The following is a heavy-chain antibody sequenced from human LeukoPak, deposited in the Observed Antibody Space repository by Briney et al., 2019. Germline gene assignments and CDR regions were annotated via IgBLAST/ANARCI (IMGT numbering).Heavy chain of an antibody. Sequence: ASVKVSCKASGYTFTGYYMHWVRQAPGQGLEWMGWINPNSGGTNYAQKFQGRVTMTRDTSISTAHMELSRLRSDDTAVYYCAREKPSITMVRGDIFDYWGQGTLVTVSS. CDR2: INPNSGGT. D-gene: IGHD3-10*01. CDR1: GYTFTGYY. V-gene: IGHV1-2*02. J-gene: IGHJ4*02. CDR3: AREKPSITMVRGDIFDY.